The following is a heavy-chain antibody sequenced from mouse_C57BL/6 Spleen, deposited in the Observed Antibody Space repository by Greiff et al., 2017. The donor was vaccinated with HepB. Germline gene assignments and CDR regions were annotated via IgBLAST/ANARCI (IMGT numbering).Heavy chain of an antibody. CDR1: GFTFSSYA. CDR3: ARDRSFYYDYDY. Sequence: EVHLVESGGGLVKPGGSLKLSCAASGFTFSSYAMSWVRQTPEKRLEWVATISDGGSYTYYPDNVKGRFTISRDNAKNNLYLQMSHLKSEDTAMYYCARDRSFYYDYDYWGQGTTLTVSS. D-gene: IGHD2-4*01. V-gene: IGHV5-4*01. J-gene: IGHJ2*01. CDR2: ISDGGSYT.